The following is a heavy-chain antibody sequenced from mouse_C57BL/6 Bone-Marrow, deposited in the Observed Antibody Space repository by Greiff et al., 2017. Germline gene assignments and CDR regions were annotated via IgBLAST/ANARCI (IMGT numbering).Heavy chain of an antibody. V-gene: IGHV1-55*01. CDR3: AGNYGSSRYFDY. J-gene: IGHJ2*01. CDR2: IYPGSGST. CDR1: GYTFTSYW. Sequence: VQLQQPGAELVKPGASVKMSCKASGYTFTSYWITWVKQRPGQGLEWIGDIYPGSGSTNYNEKFKSKATLTVDTSSSTAYMQLSSLTSEASAVYYCAGNYGSSRYFDYWGQGTTLTVSS. D-gene: IGHD1-1*01.